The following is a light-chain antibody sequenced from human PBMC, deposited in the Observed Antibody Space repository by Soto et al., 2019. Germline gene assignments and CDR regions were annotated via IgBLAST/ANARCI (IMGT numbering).Light chain of an antibody. CDR2: GAS. V-gene: IGKV3-20*01. Sequence: EVVLTQSPGTLSLSPGEGATLSCRASQSVVSNNLAWLQQKRGQAPRLLIYGASRRATGIPDRFSGSGSGTDFTFTISRLETEDFAVYYCQQYGNLPWTFGQGTEVEIK. CDR1: QSVVSNN. J-gene: IGKJ1*01. CDR3: QQYGNLPWT.